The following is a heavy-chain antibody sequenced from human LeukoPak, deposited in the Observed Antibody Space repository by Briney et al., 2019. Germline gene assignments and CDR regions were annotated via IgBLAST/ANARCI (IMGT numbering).Heavy chain of an antibody. V-gene: IGHV3-30*02. CDR3: AKEDAVYGILTGYSYYFDY. CDR1: GFTFSSYG. CDR2: IRYDGSNK. D-gene: IGHD3-9*01. J-gene: IGHJ4*02. Sequence: GGSLRLSCAASGFTFSSYGMHWVRQAPGKGLEWVAFIRYDGSNKYYADSVKGRFTISRDNSKNTLYLQMNSLRAEDTAVYYCAKEDAVYGILTGYSYYFDYWGQGTLVTVSS.